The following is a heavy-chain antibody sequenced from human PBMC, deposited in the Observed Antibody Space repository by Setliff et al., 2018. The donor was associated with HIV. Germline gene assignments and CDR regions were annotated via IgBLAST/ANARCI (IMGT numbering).Heavy chain of an antibody. Sequence: ASVKVSCKASGYSLSKCGISWVRQAPGQGLEWMGWSSTDNGHTNYAQKLQGRVTMTREASTSTAYLELSDLRAEDTAVYYCVRGIYDSSGFWYPHGDSWGQGTLVTVSS. CDR1: GYSLSKCG. V-gene: IGHV1-18*01. CDR3: VRGIYDSSGFWYPHGDS. CDR2: SSTDNGHT. J-gene: IGHJ5*01. D-gene: IGHD3-22*01.